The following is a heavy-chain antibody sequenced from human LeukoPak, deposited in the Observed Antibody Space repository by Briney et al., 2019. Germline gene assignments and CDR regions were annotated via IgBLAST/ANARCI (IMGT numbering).Heavy chain of an antibody. J-gene: IGHJ4*02. V-gene: IGHV3-21*01. CDR2: ITGNSEYI. CDR3: AKFQGHYGDSEYYFDS. Sequence: GGSLRLSCAASGFTFSRYSMNRVRQAPGEGLEWVSCITGNSEYIFCTASAKGRFTITRDNAKTSLYLQMNSLRAEDTAVYFCAKFQGHYGDSEYYFDSWGQGALVTVSS. CDR1: GFTFSRYS. D-gene: IGHD3-10*01.